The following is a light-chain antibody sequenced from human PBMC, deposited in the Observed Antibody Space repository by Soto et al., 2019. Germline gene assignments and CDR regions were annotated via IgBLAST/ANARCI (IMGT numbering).Light chain of an antibody. CDR3: QQYGSSPEGT. J-gene: IGKJ1*01. CDR1: QGISSY. V-gene: IGKV1-9*01. Sequence: DIQLTQSPSFLSASVGDRVTITCRASQGISSYLAWYQQKPGKAPKLLIYAASTLQSGVPSRFSGSGSGTEFTLTISSLQPEDFAVYYCQQYGSSPEGTFGQGTKVEIK. CDR2: AAS.